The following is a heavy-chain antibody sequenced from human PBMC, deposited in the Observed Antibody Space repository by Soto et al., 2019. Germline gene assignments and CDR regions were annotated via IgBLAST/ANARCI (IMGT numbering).Heavy chain of an antibody. D-gene: IGHD2-15*01. CDR1: GGTFSSYA. CDR2: IIPIFGTA. Sequence: QVQLVQSGAEVKKPGSSVKVSCKASGGTFSSYAISWVRQAPGQGLEWMGGIIPIFGTANYAQKFQGRVTITADESTSTAYMELSSLRSEDTAGYYCARRVYGSGGSCYSSFDYWGQGTLVTVSS. J-gene: IGHJ4*02. V-gene: IGHV1-69*01. CDR3: ARRVYGSGGSCYSSFDY.